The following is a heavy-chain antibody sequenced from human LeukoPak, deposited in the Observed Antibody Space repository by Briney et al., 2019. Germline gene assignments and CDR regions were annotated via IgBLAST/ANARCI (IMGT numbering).Heavy chain of an antibody. J-gene: IGHJ4*02. CDR2: ISSSSSYI. Sequence: PGGSLRLSCAASGFTFSSYSMNWVRQAPGKGLEWVSSISSSSSYIYYADSVKGRFAISRDNAKNSLYLQMNSLRAEDTAVYYCARDLGDISYYFDYWGQGTLVTVSS. CDR3: ARDLGDISYYFDY. V-gene: IGHV3-21*01. CDR1: GFTFSSYS. D-gene: IGHD6-6*01.